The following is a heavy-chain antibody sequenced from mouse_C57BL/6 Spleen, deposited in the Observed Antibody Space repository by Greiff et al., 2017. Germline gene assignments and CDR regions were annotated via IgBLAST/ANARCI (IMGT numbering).Heavy chain of an antibody. Sequence: VQLQQSGAELVKPGASVKLSCKASGYTFTSYWMHWVKQRPGQGLEWIGMIHPNSGSTNYNEKFKSKATLTVDKSSSTAYMQLSSLTSEDSAVYYCARWTGTGFAYWGQGTLVTVSA. CDR3: ARWTGTGFAY. J-gene: IGHJ3*01. CDR1: GYTFTSYW. D-gene: IGHD4-1*01. V-gene: IGHV1-64*01. CDR2: IHPNSGST.